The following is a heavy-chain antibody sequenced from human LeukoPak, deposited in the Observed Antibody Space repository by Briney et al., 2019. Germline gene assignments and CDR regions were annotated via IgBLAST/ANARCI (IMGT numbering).Heavy chain of an antibody. J-gene: IGHJ6*02. Sequence: GRSLRLSCAASGFTFSSYAMHWVRQAPGKGLEWVAVISYDGSNKYYADSVKGRFTISRDNSKNTLYLQMNSLRAEDTAVYYCARDRPDPGSSSWYSLYYYYGMDVWGQGTTVTVSS. D-gene: IGHD6-13*01. CDR2: ISYDGSNK. CDR1: GFTFSSYA. V-gene: IGHV3-30-3*01. CDR3: ARDRPDPGSSSWYSLYYYYGMDV.